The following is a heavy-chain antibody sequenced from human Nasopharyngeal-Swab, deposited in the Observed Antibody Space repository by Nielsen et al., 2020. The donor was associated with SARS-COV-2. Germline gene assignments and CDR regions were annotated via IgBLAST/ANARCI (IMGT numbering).Heavy chain of an antibody. CDR3: ARVRPYTIFGVVLQMDV. J-gene: IGHJ6*04. Sequence: SETLFLTCAVYGGSFSGNYWSWIRQLPGKGRGWLGEINHRGSTNYNPSLKSRVTISVDTSKNQFSLKLSSVTAADTAVYYCARVRPYTIFGVVLQMDVWGKGTTVTVSS. D-gene: IGHD3-3*01. CDR2: INHRGST. CDR1: GGSFSGNY. V-gene: IGHV4-34*01.